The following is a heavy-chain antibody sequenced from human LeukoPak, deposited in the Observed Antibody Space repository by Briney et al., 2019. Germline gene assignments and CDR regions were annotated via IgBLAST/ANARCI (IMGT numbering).Heavy chain of an antibody. D-gene: IGHD3-22*01. Sequence: GGSLRLSRAASGFTFSSHAMSWVRQAPGKGLKWVSGISGIGGSTYYADSVKGRFTISRDNSKNTLYWQMNSLRAEDTAVYYCTRIFYYETGGYYPDHWGQGTLVTVSS. CDR3: TRIFYYETGGYYPDH. J-gene: IGHJ4*02. V-gene: IGHV3-23*01. CDR1: GFTFSSHA. CDR2: ISGIGGST.